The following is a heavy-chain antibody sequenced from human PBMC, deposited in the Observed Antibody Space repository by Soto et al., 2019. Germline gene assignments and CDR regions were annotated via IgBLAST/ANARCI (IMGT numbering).Heavy chain of an antibody. CDR3: ARDARNVYYYYGMDV. Sequence: QVQLKESGTGLVKPSGTLSLTCAVSGGSISSSNWWSWVRQPPRKGLEWIGEIYHRVSTNYNPSLKSRVTISVDKSKNQCSLKLSSVTAADTAVYYCARDARNVYYYYGMDVWGQGTTVTVSS. V-gene: IGHV4-4*02. D-gene: IGHD2-15*01. CDR2: IYHRVST. CDR1: GGSISSSNW. J-gene: IGHJ6*02.